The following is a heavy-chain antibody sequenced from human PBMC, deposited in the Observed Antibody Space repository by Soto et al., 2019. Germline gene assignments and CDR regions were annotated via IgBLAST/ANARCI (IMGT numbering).Heavy chain of an antibody. CDR1: GFTFSRFW. Sequence: EVQVVESGGGLVQPGGSLRLSCAASGFTFSRFWMSWVRQAPGKGLEWVANIKHDGSEKYYVYSVKGRFTISRDNTKNSLYLQMNSLRADDTAVYYCTRGRGYSGYYFDYWGQGTLVTVSS. D-gene: IGHD5-12*01. CDR2: IKHDGSEK. J-gene: IGHJ4*02. V-gene: IGHV3-7*03. CDR3: TRGRGYSGYYFDY.